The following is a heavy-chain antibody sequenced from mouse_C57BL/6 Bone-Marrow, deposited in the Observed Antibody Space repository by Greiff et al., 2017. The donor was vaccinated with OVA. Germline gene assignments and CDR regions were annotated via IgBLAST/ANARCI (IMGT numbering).Heavy chain of an antibody. CDR1: GFTFSDYG. Sequence: EVMLVESGGGLVKPGGSLKLSCAASGFTFSDYGMHWVRQAPEKGLEWVAYISSGSSTIYYADTVKGRFTISRDNAKNTLFLQMTSLRSEDTAMYYCARTYDYDGYWYFDVWGTGTTVTVSS. J-gene: IGHJ1*03. D-gene: IGHD2-4*01. CDR2: ISSGSSTI. V-gene: IGHV5-17*01. CDR3: ARTYDYDGYWYFDV.